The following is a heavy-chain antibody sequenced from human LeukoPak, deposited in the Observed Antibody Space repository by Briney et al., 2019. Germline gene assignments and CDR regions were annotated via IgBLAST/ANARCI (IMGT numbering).Heavy chain of an antibody. CDR3: ARAYYYDSSGYRPDY. J-gene: IGHJ4*02. V-gene: IGHV1-2*02. CDR2: INPNSGGT. CDR1: GYTFTGYY. Sequence: ASVKVSCKASGYTFTGYYTHWVRQAPGQGLEWMGWINPNSGGTNYAQKFQGRVIMTRDTSISTAYMELSRLRSDDTAVYYCARAYYYDSSGYRPDYWGQGTLVTVSS. D-gene: IGHD3-22*01.